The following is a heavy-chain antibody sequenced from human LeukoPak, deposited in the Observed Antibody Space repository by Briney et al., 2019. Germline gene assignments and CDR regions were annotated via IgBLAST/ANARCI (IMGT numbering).Heavy chain of an antibody. J-gene: IGHJ4*02. CDR2: IIPIFGTA. D-gene: IGHD6-13*01. CDR3: ARDRVSSGIAAAGYFDY. CDR1: GGTFSSYA. V-gene: IGHV1-69*05. Sequence: ASVKISCKASGGTFSSYAISWVRQAPGQGLEWMGGIIPIFGTANYAQKFQGRVTITRDTSASTAYMELSSLRSEDTAVYYCARDRVSSGIAAAGYFDYWGQGTLVTVSS.